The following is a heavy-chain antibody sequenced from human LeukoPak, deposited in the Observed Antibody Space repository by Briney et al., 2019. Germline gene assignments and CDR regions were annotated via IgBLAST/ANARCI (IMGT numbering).Heavy chain of an antibody. CDR1: GFTFSSYG. J-gene: IGHJ4*02. CDR3: AKELVTATRKVSYEFDY. CDR2: ISYDGSNK. Sequence: PGGSLRLSCAASGFTFSSYGMHRVRQAPGKGLEWVAVISYDGSNKYYADSVKGRFTISRDNSKDTLYLQMNSLRAEDTAVCYCAKELVTATRKVSYEFDYWGQGTLVTVSS. V-gene: IGHV3-30*18. D-gene: IGHD2-15*01.